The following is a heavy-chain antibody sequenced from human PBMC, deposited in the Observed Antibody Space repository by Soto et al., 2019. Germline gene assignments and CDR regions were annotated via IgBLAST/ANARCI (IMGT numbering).Heavy chain of an antibody. CDR2: TYYGASS. Sequence: SETLSLTCAVSGYSISSGYYWGWIRQPPGKGLEWLGTTYYGASSYYNPSLRSRITILLDASTNQLSLKLSSVTAADTAVYFCVRVAGSASWYETDSWGQGILVTAPQ. CDR3: VRVAGSASWYETDS. CDR1: GYSISSGYY. D-gene: IGHD6-13*01. J-gene: IGHJ4*02. V-gene: IGHV4-38-2*01.